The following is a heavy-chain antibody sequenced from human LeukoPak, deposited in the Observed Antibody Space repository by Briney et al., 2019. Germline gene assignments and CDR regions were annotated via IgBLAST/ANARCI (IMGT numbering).Heavy chain of an antibody. Sequence: KVSGPTLVNPPQTLTLTCTCSGISLTTDGWAVAWLRQPPGKALELLALIYWNDEKRYTPSLKNRLTITKDTSKNQVVLTMTNMDPLDTAIYFCAHDKDHRMDGWGPGTTVTVSS. CDR3: AHDKDHRMDG. D-gene: IGHD2-15*01. V-gene: IGHV2-5*01. J-gene: IGHJ6*02. CDR1: GISLTTDGWA. CDR2: IYWNDEK.